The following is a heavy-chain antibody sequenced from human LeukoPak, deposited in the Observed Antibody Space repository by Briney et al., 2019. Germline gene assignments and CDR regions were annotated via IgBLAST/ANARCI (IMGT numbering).Heavy chain of an antibody. Sequence: GGSLRLSCAASGFTFSSYEMNWVRQAPGKGLEWVSYISSSGSTIYYADSVKGRFTISRDNAKNSLYLQMNSLRAEDTAVYYCARVLGYSYGIGYGMDVWGQGTTVTVSS. V-gene: IGHV3-48*03. D-gene: IGHD5-18*01. J-gene: IGHJ6*02. CDR3: ARVLGYSYGIGYGMDV. CDR1: GFTFSSYE. CDR2: ISSSGSTI.